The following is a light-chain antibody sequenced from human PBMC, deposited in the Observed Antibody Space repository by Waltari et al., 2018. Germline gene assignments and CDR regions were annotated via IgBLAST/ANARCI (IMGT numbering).Light chain of an antibody. V-gene: IGKV3-15*01. CDR1: QSVGSN. CDR3: QQYNNWPPYT. Sequence: DIVMTQSPATLSVSPGERATLSCRATQSVGSNLAWYQQKPGQALRLLIFAASRRAPGIPARVSVSGSGTEFTLTIGSLQSEDFAVYYCQQYNNWPPYTFGQGTKLEIK. J-gene: IGKJ2*01. CDR2: AAS.